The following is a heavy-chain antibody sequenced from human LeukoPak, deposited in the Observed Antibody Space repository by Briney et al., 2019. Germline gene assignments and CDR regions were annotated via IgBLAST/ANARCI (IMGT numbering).Heavy chain of an antibody. J-gene: IGHJ6*03. V-gene: IGHV1-69*06. CDR3: ARGDYYYYYYMDV. CDR1: GGTFSSYA. CDR2: IIPIFGTA. Sequence: SVKVSCKASGGTFSSYAISWVRQAPGQGLEWMGGIIPIFGTANYAQKFQGRVTITADKSTSTAYMELSSLRSEDTAVYYCARGDYYYYYYMDVWGKGTTVTVSS.